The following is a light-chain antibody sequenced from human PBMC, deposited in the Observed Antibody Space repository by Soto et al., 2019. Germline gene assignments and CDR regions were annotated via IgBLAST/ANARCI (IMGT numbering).Light chain of an antibody. CDR3: QHRNNRPFT. Sequence: IVLTQSQGPLSLSPGERATLSCRASQSVNNYLAGYQQRPGQAPRLLIYDASYRATGIPARFSGSGSGTDFTLTISSLQPEDFAVYYCQHRNNRPFTFGPGTKVDI. CDR2: DAS. CDR1: QSVNNY. V-gene: IGKV3-11*01. J-gene: IGKJ3*01.